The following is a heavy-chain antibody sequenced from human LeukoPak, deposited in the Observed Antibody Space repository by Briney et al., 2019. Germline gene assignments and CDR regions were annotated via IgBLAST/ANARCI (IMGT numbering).Heavy chain of an antibody. CDR3: ARGVNSGYFDY. CDR1: GGSISSYY. J-gene: IGHJ4*02. V-gene: IGHV4-59*01. D-gene: IGHD1-26*01. CDR2: IYYSGST. Sequence: SETLSLTCTVSGGSISSYYWTWIRQPPGKGLEWIGYIYYSGSTNYNPSLKSRVTISVDTPKNQFSLKLTSVTAADTAVYYCARGVNSGYFDYCGQGTLVTVSS.